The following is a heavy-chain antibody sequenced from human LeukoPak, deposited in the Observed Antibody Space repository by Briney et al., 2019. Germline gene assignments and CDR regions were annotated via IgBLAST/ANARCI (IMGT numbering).Heavy chain of an antibody. Sequence: GASVKVSCKASGYTFTVYYMHWVRQAPGQGLEWMGWINPNSGGTNYAQKFQGRVTMTRDTSISTAYMELSRLRSDDTAVYYCARTHSSSWYEGFDPWGQGTLVTVSS. CDR1: GYTFTVYY. D-gene: IGHD6-13*01. J-gene: IGHJ5*02. CDR3: ARTHSSSWYEGFDP. CDR2: INPNSGGT. V-gene: IGHV1-2*02.